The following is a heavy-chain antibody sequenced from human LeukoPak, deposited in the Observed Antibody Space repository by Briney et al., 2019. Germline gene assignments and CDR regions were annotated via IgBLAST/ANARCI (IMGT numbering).Heavy chain of an antibody. CDR1: GFTFSSYD. J-gene: IGHJ6*02. CDR3: ARFLGRITISGVVPYGMDV. V-gene: IGHV3-13*04. Sequence: GGSLRLSCAASGFTFSSYDMHWVRQATGKGLEWVSAIGTAGDTYYPGSVKGRFTISRHSSKNTLYLQMNSLRGEDTAVYYCARFLGRITISGVVPYGMDVWGQGTTVTVSS. CDR2: IGTAGDT. D-gene: IGHD3-3*01.